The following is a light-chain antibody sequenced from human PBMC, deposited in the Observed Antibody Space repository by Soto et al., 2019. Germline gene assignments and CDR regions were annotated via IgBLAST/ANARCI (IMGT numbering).Light chain of an antibody. CDR2: NNN. J-gene: IGLJ1*01. Sequence: QSVLTQPPSASGTPGQRVTISCSGSSSNIGSNYVYWYQQLPGTAPKLLIYNNNQRPSGVPDRFSGSKSGNTASLAICGLQAEDEADYYCNSYSNTTTRYVFGTGTKVTVL. CDR1: SSNIGSNY. V-gene: IGLV1-47*02. CDR3: NSYSNTTTRYV.